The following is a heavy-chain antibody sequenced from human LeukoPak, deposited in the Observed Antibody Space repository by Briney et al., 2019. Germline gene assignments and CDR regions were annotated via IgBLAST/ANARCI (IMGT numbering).Heavy chain of an antibody. CDR3: AREGYDSRGNPFDY. D-gene: IGHD3-22*01. CDR1: GYTFTGYY. CDR2: INPNSGGT. V-gene: IGHV1-2*04. J-gene: IGHJ4*02. Sequence: EASVKVSCKASGYTFTGYYMHWVRQAPGQGLEWMGWINPNSGGTNYAQKFQGWVTMTRDTSISTAYMELSRLRSDDTAVYYCAREGYDSRGNPFDYWGQGTLVTVSS.